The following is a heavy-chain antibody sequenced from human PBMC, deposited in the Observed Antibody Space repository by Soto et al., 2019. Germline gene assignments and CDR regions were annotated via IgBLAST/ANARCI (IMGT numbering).Heavy chain of an antibody. CDR1: GFTFSSYG. Sequence: QVQLVESGGGVVQPGRSLRLSCAASGFTFSSYGMHWVRQAPGKGLEWVAVISYDGSNKYYADSVKGRFTISRDNSKNTLYLQMNSLRAEDTAVYYCAKDRLSXYQXXXXFGVVIKVPPDYWGQGTLVTVSS. J-gene: IGHJ4*02. D-gene: IGHD3-3*01. CDR3: AKDRLSXYQXXXXFGVVIKVPPDY. V-gene: IGHV3-30*18. CDR2: ISYDGSNK.